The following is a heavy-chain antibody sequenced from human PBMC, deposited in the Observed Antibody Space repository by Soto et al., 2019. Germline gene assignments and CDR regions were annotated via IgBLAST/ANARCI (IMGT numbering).Heavy chain of an antibody. CDR2: IYYSGST. CDR1: GGSISSSSYY. CDR3: ARHDFGVANNSFDP. V-gene: IGHV4-39*01. D-gene: IGHD3-3*01. Sequence: PSETLSLTCTVSGGSISSSSYYWGWIRQPPGKGLEWIGSIYYSGSTYYNPSLKSRVTISVDTSKNQFSLKLSSVTAADTAVYYCARHDFGVANNSFDPWGQGTLVT. J-gene: IGHJ5*02.